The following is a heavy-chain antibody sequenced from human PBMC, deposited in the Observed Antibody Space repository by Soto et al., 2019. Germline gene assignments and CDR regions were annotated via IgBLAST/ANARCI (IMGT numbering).Heavy chain of an antibody. J-gene: IGHJ4*02. CDR1: GGSISSYY. D-gene: IGHD4-17*01. V-gene: IGHV4-59*01. Sequence: QVQLQESGPGLVKPSETLSLTCTVSGGSISSYYWSWIRQPPGKGLEWIGYIYYSGSTNYNHSLKSRVTIAVDTSKNQFSLKLSSVTAADTAVYYCARGDVGDPPLFDYWGQGTLVTVSS. CDR2: IYYSGST. CDR3: ARGDVGDPPLFDY.